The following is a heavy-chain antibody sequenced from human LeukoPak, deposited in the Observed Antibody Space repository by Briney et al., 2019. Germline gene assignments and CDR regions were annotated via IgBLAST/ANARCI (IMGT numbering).Heavy chain of an antibody. D-gene: IGHD4-11*01. CDR2: IYYSGST. CDR3: ARLQGTTAAFDI. V-gene: IGHV4-59*04. CDR1: GGSISSYY. J-gene: IGHJ3*02. Sequence: SETLSLTCTVSGGSISSYYWSWIRQPPGKGLEWIGYIYYSGSTYYNPSLKSRVTISVDTSKNQFSLKLSSVTAADTAVYYCARLQGTTAAFDIWGQGTMVTVSS.